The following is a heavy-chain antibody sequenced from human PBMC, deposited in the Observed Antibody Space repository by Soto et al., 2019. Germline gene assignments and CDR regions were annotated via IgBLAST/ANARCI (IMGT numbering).Heavy chain of an antibody. CDR1: GFNFTNHW. V-gene: IGHV3-74*01. CDR2: ITSDGKSK. D-gene: IGHD2-21*02. Sequence: PGGALRVSCGASGFNFTNHWMHWFRQAPGKGLVWVSRITSDGKSKAYAESVKGRFAISRDNAKNTVYLQMNGLTVEDTAVYYCARESGDWPLNWFDPWGQGTLVTVSS. J-gene: IGHJ5*02. CDR3: ARESGDWPLNWFDP.